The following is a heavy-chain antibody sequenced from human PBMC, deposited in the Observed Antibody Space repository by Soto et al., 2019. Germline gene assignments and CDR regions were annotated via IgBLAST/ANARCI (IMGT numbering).Heavy chain of an antibody. CDR1: GFTFNNYA. CDR3: AKVRSTTWEAFDP. J-gene: IGHJ5*02. V-gene: IGHV3-23*01. CDR2: ISGSSRSF. Sequence: GGSLRLSCAASGFTFNNYAMSWVRQAPGKGLERVSTISGSSRSFFYADSVKGRFTISRDNSKNTMHLQMNSLRVEDTAVYYCAKVRSTTWEAFDPWGQGTLVTVSS. D-gene: IGHD2-2*01.